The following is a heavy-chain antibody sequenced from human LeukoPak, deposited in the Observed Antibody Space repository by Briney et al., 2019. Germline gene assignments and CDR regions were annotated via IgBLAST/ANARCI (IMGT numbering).Heavy chain of an antibody. Sequence: PSETLSLTCTVSGGSISSSSYYWGWIRQPPGKGLEWIGYIYHSGSTYYNPSLKSRVTISVDRSKNQFSLKLSSVTAADTAVYYCARDGRYCSGGSCLFDPWGQGTLVTVSS. CDR1: GGSISSSSYY. CDR2: IYHSGST. V-gene: IGHV4-39*07. J-gene: IGHJ5*02. CDR3: ARDGRYCSGGSCLFDP. D-gene: IGHD2-15*01.